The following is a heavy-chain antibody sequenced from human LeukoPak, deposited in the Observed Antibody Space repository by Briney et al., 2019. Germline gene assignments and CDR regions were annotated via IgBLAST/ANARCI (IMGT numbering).Heavy chain of an antibody. CDR1: GFTFGDYA. V-gene: IGHV3-49*03. D-gene: IGHD3-9*01. CDR3: TRAAGGYDIFGLGYFDY. Sequence: GGSLRPSCTASGFTFGDYAMSWFRQAPGKGLEWVGFIRSKAYGGTTEYAASVKGRFTISRDDSKSIAYLQINSLKPEDTAVYYCTRAAGGYDIFGLGYFDYWGQGTLVTVSS. J-gene: IGHJ4*02. CDR2: IRSKAYGGTT.